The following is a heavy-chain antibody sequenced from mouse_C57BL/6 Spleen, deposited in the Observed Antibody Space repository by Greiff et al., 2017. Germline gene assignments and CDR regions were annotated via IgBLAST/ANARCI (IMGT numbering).Heavy chain of an antibody. D-gene: IGHD1-1*01. CDR1: GYTFTSYW. Sequence: QLQQSGAELVKPGASVKLSCKASGYTFTSYWMHWVKQRPGRGLEWIGRIDPNSGGTKYNEKFKSKATLTVDKTSSTAYMQLSRLTSEASAVYYCAYYGNSSPAFDYWGQGTTLTVSS. J-gene: IGHJ2*01. CDR2: IDPNSGGT. V-gene: IGHV1-72*01. CDR3: AYYGNSSPAFDY.